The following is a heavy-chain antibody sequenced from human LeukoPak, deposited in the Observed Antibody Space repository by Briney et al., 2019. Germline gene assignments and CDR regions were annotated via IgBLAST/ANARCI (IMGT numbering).Heavy chain of an antibody. V-gene: IGHV3-30-3*01. D-gene: IGHD3-10*01. CDR3: ARDSSLGE. Sequence: GGSLRLSCAASGFTFSSYAMHWVRQAPGKGLEWVAVISYDGSNKYYADSVKGRFTISRDNSKNTLYLQMNSLRAEDTAVYHCARDSSLGEWGQGTLVTVSS. CDR2: ISYDGSNK. CDR1: GFTFSSYA. J-gene: IGHJ4*02.